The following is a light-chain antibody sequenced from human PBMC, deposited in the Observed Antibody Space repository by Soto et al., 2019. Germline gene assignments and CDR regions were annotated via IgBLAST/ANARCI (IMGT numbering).Light chain of an antibody. V-gene: IGLV1-51*01. J-gene: IGLJ1*01. CDR3: GTWDSSLSAGL. CDR2: DND. Sequence: QSVLTQPPSVSATPGQKVTISCSGSSSNIGKNFVSWYQQLPGTAPKLLIYDNDKRPSGIPDRFSASTSATSAALDISGLQTGDEADYYCGTWDSSLSAGLFGTGTKVTVL. CDR1: SSNIGKNF.